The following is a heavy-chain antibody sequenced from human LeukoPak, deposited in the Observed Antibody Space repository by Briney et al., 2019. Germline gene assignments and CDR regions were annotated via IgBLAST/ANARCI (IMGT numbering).Heavy chain of an antibody. J-gene: IGHJ4*02. CDR2: ISGGGGDT. CDR1: GFTFSTYP. Sequence: PGGYLSLSCAASGFTFSTYPMTWLGQAPGKGREGVSAISGGGGDTYYADSVKGRFTISRDNSKNTLYLQMNSLRAEDTALYYCATSSGWYPKYFDYWGQGTLVTVPS. V-gene: IGHV3-23*01. CDR3: ATSSGWYPKYFDY. D-gene: IGHD6-19*01.